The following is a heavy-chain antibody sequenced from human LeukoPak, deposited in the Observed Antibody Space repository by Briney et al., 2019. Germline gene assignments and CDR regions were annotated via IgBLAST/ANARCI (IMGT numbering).Heavy chain of an antibody. D-gene: IGHD4-17*01. J-gene: IGHJ4*02. CDR3: AKDTGLYGDYVDDY. CDR1: GFTFSSYA. Sequence: GGSLRLSCAASGFTFSSYAMHWVRQAPGKGLEWVAVISYDGSNKYYADSVKGRFTISRDNSKNTLYLQMNSLRAEDTAVYYCAKDTGLYGDYVDDYWGQGTLVTVSS. V-gene: IGHV3-30*04. CDR2: ISYDGSNK.